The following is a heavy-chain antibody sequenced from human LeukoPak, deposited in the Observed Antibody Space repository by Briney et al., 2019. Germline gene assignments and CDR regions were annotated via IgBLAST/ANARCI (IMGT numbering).Heavy chain of an antibody. CDR1: GFTFTSYS. Sequence: PGGSLRLSCAASGFTFTSYSMSWVRQAPGKGLEWVSSIGSSGVNTYYADSAKGRFTISRDNSRNTLYLQMDSLRDDDTAVYYCVKERPTWPIDYWGQGTLVTVSS. CDR3: VKERPTWPIDY. CDR2: IGSSGVNT. J-gene: IGHJ4*02. D-gene: IGHD5-12*01. V-gene: IGHV3-23*01.